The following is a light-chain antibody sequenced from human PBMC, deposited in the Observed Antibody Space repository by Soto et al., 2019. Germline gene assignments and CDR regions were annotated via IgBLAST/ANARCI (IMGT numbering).Light chain of an antibody. V-gene: IGLV2-8*01. CDR2: EVT. CDR1: SSDVGGYNY. CDR3: SSYAGSNNWV. Sequence: QSALTQPPSASGSPGQSVTISCTGTSSDVGGYNYVSWYQQHPGNAPKLMIYEVTKRPSGVPDRFSGSKSGNTASLTVSGLQAEDVGDYYCSSYAGSNNWVFGGGTKLTVL. J-gene: IGLJ3*02.